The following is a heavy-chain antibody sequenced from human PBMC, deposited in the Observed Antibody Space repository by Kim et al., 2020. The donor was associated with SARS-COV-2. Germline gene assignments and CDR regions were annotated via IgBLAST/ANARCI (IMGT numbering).Heavy chain of an antibody. CDR1: GFSFGSYT. Sequence: GGSLRLSCAVSGFSFGSYTMNWVRQAPGKGLEWISYISSSSGTIYYADSVTGRFTISRDNAKNSLYLQMNSLRDEDTAVYYCARGTAVAAGYDNYGVDV. J-gene: IGHJ6*01. D-gene: IGHD6-13*01. CDR2: ISSSSGTI. CDR3: ARGTAVAAGYDNYGVDV. V-gene: IGHV3-48*02.